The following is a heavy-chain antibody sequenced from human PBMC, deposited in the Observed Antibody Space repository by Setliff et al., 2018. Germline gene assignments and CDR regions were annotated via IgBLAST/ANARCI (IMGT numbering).Heavy chain of an antibody. V-gene: IGHV1-69*05. CDR2: IIPMFGTP. Sequence: ASVKVSCKASGDSFSNYAISWVRQAPGQGLEWMGGIIPMFGTPAYTQKFQDRVTITTDESTSTAYMELNSLTSEDTAVYYCARSPAVLGIVYLAPWGQGTLVTVSS. CDR1: GDSFSNYA. J-gene: IGHJ5*02. CDR3: ARSPAVLGIVYLAP. D-gene: IGHD2-15*01.